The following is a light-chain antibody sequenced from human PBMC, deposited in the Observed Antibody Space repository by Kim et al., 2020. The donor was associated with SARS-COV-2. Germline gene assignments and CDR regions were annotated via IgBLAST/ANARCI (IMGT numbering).Light chain of an antibody. CDR1: QDISNY. CDR3: QKYNRVPLT. CDR2: AAS. Sequence: GDRVNITCRANQDISNYLVWYQQKLGIIPKLLICAASTLQSDVPSRFSGSGSGTDFTLTITSLQPEDVASYYCQKYNRVPLTFGGGTQVDIK. V-gene: IGKV1-27*01. J-gene: IGKJ4*01.